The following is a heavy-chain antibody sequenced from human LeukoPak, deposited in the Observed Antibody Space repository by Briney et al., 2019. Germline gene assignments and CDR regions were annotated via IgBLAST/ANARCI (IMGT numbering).Heavy chain of an antibody. CDR3: ARGPTDMDFDY. CDR1: GYTFTKSDY. CDR2: INPSDGTT. V-gene: IGHV1-46*01. Sequence: AASLKVSCKSSGYTFTKSDYIHWVRQAPGQGLEWMGIINPSDGTTFYAQKFQGRVTLTRDTSTNTVFMELSSLRSDDTAVFYCARGPTDMDFDYWGQGSLVTVSS. J-gene: IGHJ4*02.